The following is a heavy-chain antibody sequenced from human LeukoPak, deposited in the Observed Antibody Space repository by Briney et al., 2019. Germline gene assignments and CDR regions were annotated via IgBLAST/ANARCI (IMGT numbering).Heavy chain of an antibody. CDR1: GFTFSSYA. CDR2: ISYDGSNK. V-gene: IGHV3-30*04. Sequence: GRSLRLSCAASGFTFSSYAMHWVRQAPGKGLEWVAVISYDGSNKYYADSVKGRFTISRDNSKNTLYLQLNSLRAEDTAVYYCARPYYYGSGSYSPNDYWGQGTLVTVSS. CDR3: ARPYYYGSGSYSPNDY. D-gene: IGHD3-10*01. J-gene: IGHJ4*02.